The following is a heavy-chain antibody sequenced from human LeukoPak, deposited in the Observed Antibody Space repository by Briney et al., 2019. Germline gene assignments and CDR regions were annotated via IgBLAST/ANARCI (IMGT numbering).Heavy chain of an antibody. CDR1: GFTFSSYA. CDR2: ISGSGGST. Sequence: QSGGSLRLSCAASGFTFSSYAMSWVRQAPGKGLEWVSAISGSGGSTYYADSVKGRFTISRDNSKNTLYLQMNSLRAEDTAVYYCARDRSYSSGWYLLDYWGQGTLVTVSS. CDR3: ARDRSYSSGWYLLDY. V-gene: IGHV3-23*01. J-gene: IGHJ4*02. D-gene: IGHD6-19*01.